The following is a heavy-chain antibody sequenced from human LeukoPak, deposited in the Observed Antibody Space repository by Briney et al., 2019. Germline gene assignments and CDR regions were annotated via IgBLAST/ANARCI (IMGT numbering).Heavy chain of an antibody. Sequence: PSQTLSLTCTVSGGSISSGGYYWSWLRQHPGMGLEWVGYIYYSGSTYYDPSLKSRVTISVDTSKNQFSLKLSSVTAADTAVYYCARDRITMVRGVIIGTAFDYWGQGTLVTVSS. CDR3: ARDRITMVRGVIIGTAFDY. CDR1: GGSISSGGYY. J-gene: IGHJ4*02. CDR2: IYYSGST. V-gene: IGHV4-31*03. D-gene: IGHD3-10*01.